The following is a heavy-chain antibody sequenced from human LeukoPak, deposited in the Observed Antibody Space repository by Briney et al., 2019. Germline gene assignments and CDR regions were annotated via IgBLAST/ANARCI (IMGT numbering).Heavy chain of an antibody. CDR1: GYTFTSYG. D-gene: IGHD2-15*01. J-gene: IGHJ4*02. CDR3: AREMGYCSGGSCYYVY. Sequence: RASVKVSCKASGYTFTSYGISWVRQAPGQGLEWMGWISAYNGNTNYAQKLQGRVTMTTDTSTSTAYMELRSLRSDDTAVYYCAREMGYCSGGSCYYVYWGQGTLVTVSS. V-gene: IGHV1-18*01. CDR2: ISAYNGNT.